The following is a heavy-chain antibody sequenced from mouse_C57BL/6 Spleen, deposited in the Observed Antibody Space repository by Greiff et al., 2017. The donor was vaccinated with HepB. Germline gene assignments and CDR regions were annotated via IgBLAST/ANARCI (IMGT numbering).Heavy chain of an antibody. V-gene: IGHV1-64*01. Sequence: QVQLQQSGPELVKPGASVKLSCKASGYTFTSYWMHWVKQRPGQGLEWIGMIHPNSGSTNYNEKFKSKATLTVDKSSSTAYMQLSSLTSEDSAVYYCAGGNYGYFDVWGTGTTVTVSS. D-gene: IGHD1-1*02. CDR3: AGGNYGYFDV. CDR2: IHPNSGST. CDR1: GYTFTSYW. J-gene: IGHJ1*03.